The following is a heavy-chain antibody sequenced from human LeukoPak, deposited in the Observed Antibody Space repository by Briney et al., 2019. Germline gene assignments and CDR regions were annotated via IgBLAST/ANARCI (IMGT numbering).Heavy chain of an antibody. V-gene: IGHV1-3*01. J-gene: IGHJ3*02. D-gene: IGHD3-16*01. Sequence: GASVKVSCKASGYTFTSYAMHWVRQAPGQRLEWMGWINAGNGNTKYSQKFQGRVTITRDTSASTAYTELSSLRSEDTAVYYCARATGLEAFDIWGQGTMVTVSS. CDR3: ARATGLEAFDI. CDR2: INAGNGNT. CDR1: GYTFTSYA.